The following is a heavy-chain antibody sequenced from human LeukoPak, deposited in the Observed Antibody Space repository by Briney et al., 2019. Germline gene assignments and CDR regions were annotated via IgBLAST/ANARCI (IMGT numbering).Heavy chain of an antibody. CDR2: ISGSGGST. J-gene: IGHJ4*02. D-gene: IGHD4-17*01. CDR1: GFTFSSYA. V-gene: IGHV3-23*01. CDR3: AKGAYGDYVYY. Sequence: GRSLRLSCAASGFTFSSYAMSWVRQAPGKGLEWVSAISGSGGSTYCADSVKGRFTISRDNSKNTLYLQMNSLRAEDTAVYYCAKGAYGDYVYYWGQGTLVTVSS.